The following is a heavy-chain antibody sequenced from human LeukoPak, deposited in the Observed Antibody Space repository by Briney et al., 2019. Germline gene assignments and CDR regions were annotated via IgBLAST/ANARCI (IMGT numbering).Heavy chain of an antibody. CDR2: ISGSGNSA. Sequence: GGSLRLSCAASGFTFSNHPMHWVRQAPGKGLEWVSVISGSGNSANYADSVKGRFTISRDNSRSTLYLQMTSLRVEDTATYYCVKAERFSGTKTPDYWGQGTLVTVAS. D-gene: IGHD1-26*01. V-gene: IGHV3-23*01. J-gene: IGHJ4*02. CDR3: VKAERFSGTKTPDY. CDR1: GFTFSNHP.